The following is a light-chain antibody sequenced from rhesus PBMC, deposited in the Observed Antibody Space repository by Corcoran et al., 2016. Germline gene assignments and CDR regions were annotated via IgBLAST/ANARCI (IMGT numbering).Light chain of an antibody. CDR2: RTS. CDR1: QGISNW. CDR3: QQHDSSPWT. Sequence: DIQMTQSPSSLSASVGDRVTITCRASQGISNWLAWYQKKPGKAPKLLINRTSNLETGVPSRFSGSGSGTDFTLTISSLQPEDIATYYCQQHDSSPWTFGQGTKVEIK. J-gene: IGKJ1*01. V-gene: IGKV1-69*01.